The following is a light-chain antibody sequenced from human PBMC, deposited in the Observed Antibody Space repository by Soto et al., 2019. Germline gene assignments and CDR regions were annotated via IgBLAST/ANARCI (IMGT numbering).Light chain of an antibody. J-gene: IGKJ4*01. Sequence: DIQMTQSPSTLSASVGDRVTITCRASQRISTWLAWDRQKPVKGRKLLIYKVSSLEGGVPSRFSGSGSGTEFNIPVRRLPSDHFATDYSHQYNNYPLTCGGGTKVDLK. CDR1: QRISTW. V-gene: IGKV1-5*03. CDR3: HQYNNYPLT. CDR2: KVS.